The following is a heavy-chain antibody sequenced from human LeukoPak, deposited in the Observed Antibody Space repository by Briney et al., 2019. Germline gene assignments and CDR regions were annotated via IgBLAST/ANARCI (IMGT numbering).Heavy chain of an antibody. CDR2: ISSSSSTI. V-gene: IGHV3-48*04. Sequence: GGSLRLSCVASGFTFSSYSMNWVRQAPGKGLEWVSYISSSSSTIYYADSVKGRFTISRDNAKNSLYLQMNSLRAEDTAGYYCARDRYFDSSGYYDAMGYGGQGPLVTVA. D-gene: IGHD3-22*01. J-gene: IGHJ1*01. CDR3: ARDRYFDSSGYYDAMGY. CDR1: GFTFSSYS.